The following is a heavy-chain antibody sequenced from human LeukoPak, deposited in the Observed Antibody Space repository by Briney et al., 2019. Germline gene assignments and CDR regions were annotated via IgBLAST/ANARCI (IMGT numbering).Heavy chain of an antibody. J-gene: IGHJ4*02. CDR2: IYHSETT. CDR1: GYSISSGYY. D-gene: IGHD1-26*01. Sequence: SETLSLTCAVSGYSISSGYYWGRIRQPPGKGLEWIGTIYHSETTDYNPSLKSRITISVDTSKNQFSLKLSSVTAADTAVYYCARGWSYPYYFDYWGQGTLVTVSS. V-gene: IGHV4-38-2*01. CDR3: ARGWSYPYYFDY.